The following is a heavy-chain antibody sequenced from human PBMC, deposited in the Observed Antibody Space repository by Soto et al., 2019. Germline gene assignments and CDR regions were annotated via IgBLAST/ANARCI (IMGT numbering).Heavy chain of an antibody. CDR1: GFTFEDYA. CDR2: INWNSGSI. V-gene: IGHV3-9*01. CDR3: AKERGYRGGTWGKYDAFDV. J-gene: IGHJ3*01. Sequence: GGSLRLSCAASGFTFEDYAIHWVRQGPGKGLEWVSSINWNSGSIGYADSVEGRFTISRDNAKNSLYLQMNSLRAEDTALYYCAKERGYRGGTWGKYDAFDVWGQGTMVTVSS. D-gene: IGHD2-15*01.